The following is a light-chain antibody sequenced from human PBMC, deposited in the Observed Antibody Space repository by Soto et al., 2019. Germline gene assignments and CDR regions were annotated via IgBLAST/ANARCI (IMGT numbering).Light chain of an antibody. CDR2: GAS. J-gene: IGKJ2*01. Sequence: EIVMTQSPATLSVSPGERATLSCRASQSVSSNLAWYQQKPGQAPRLLFYGASTRATGIPVRFSASGSGTEFTLTISSLQSEDFAVYYCQQYNDWPRGYTFGHGTKLEIK. CDR3: QQYNDWPRGYT. V-gene: IGKV3-15*01. CDR1: QSVSSN.